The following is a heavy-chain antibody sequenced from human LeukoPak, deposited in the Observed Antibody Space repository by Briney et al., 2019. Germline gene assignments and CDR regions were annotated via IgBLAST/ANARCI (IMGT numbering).Heavy chain of an antibody. V-gene: IGHV1-46*03. CDR1: GYTFTSYY. CDR3: APLGGGGGTTIDY. J-gene: IGHJ4*02. Sequence: ASVKVSCKASGYTFTSYYMHWVRQAPGQGLEWMGIINPSGGSTSYAQKFQGRVTMTRDTSISTAYMELSRLRSDDTAVYYCAPLGGGGGTTIDYWGQGTLVTVSS. D-gene: IGHD1-1*01. CDR2: INPSGGST.